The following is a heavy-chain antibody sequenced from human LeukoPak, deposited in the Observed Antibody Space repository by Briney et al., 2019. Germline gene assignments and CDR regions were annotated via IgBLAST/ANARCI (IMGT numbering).Heavy chain of an antibody. D-gene: IGHD2-2*01. CDR1: GYTFTSYG. J-gene: IGHJ3*02. V-gene: IGHV1-18*01. CDR3: ASLIVVVPAASPHDAFDI. Sequence: GASVKVSCKASGYTFTSYGISWVRQAPGQGLEWMGWISAYNGNTNYAQKLQGRVTMTTDTSTSTAYMELRSLRSDDTAVYYCASLIVVVPAASPHDAFDIWGQGTMVTVSS. CDR2: ISAYNGNT.